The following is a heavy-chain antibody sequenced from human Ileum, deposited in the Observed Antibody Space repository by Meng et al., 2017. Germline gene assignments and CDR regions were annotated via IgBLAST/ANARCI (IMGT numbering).Heavy chain of an antibody. CDR1: GYTFSNYA. D-gene: IGHD2-2*01. J-gene: IGHJ4*02. Sequence: QVHLVQSGAVVKKPGASVMVSCQASGYTFSNYAIHWVRQAPGQRLEWMGWINAGDGTTKYSEKFQGRVSITRDTSASTGYMELSSLTSEDTAVYHCARSYCSSTSCQYYFDYWGQGTLVTVSS. CDR3: ARSYCSSTSCQYYFDY. V-gene: IGHV1-3*01. CDR2: INAGDGTT.